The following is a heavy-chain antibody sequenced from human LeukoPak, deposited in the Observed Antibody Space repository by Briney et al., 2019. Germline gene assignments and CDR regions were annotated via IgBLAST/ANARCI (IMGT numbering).Heavy chain of an antibody. CDR2: IIPIFGTA. V-gene: IGHV1-69*05. CDR1: GRTFSSYA. J-gene: IGHJ3*02. D-gene: IGHD5/OR15-5a*01. Sequence: SVKFSCKASGRTFSSYAISWVRQATGQGLEWMGGIIPIFGTANYAQKFQGRVTITTDESTSTAYMELSSLRSEDTAVYYCARGLRRGRAFDIWGQGTMVTVSS. CDR3: ARGLRRGRAFDI.